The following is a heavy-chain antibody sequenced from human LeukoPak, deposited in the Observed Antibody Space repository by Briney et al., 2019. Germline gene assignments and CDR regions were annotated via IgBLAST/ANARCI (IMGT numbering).Heavy chain of an antibody. CDR3: ARGDYYGDY. CDR1: GYTFTSYY. CDR2: MNPNSGNT. V-gene: IGHV1-8*02. Sequence: ASVKVSCKASGYTFTSYYMHWVRQAPGQGLEWMGWMNPNSGNTGYAQKFQGRVTMTRNTSISTAYMELSSLRSEDTAVYYCARGDYYGDYWGQGTLVTVSS. J-gene: IGHJ4*02.